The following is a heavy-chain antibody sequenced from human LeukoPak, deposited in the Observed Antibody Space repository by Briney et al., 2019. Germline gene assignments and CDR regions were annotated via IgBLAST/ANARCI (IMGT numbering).Heavy chain of an antibody. V-gene: IGHV1-18*01. CDR3: ARVDLLTGYYFFDY. Sequence: ASVSVSYKASGYTFTIYGISWVRQAPGQGREGMGWISAYNGNTNYAQKLQGRVTITTDTPSSTAYMEVRSLTSDDTAVYYCARVDLLTGYYFFDYWGQGTLVTVSS. CDR2: ISAYNGNT. J-gene: IGHJ4*02. CDR1: GYTFTIYG. D-gene: IGHD3-9*01.